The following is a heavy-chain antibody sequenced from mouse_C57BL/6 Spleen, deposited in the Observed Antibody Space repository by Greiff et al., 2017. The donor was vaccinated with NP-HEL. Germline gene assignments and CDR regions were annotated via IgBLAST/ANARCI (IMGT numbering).Heavy chain of an antibody. V-gene: IGHV2-2*01. D-gene: IGHD1-1*01. Sequence: VKLVESGPGLVQPSQSLSITCTVSGFSLTSYGVHWVRQSPGKGLEWLGVIWSGGSTDYNAAFISRLSISKDNSKSQVFFKMNSLQADDTAIYYCARRDPTVVARGAMDYWGQGTSVTVSS. J-gene: IGHJ4*01. CDR3: ARRDPTVVARGAMDY. CDR1: GFSLTSYG. CDR2: IWSGGST.